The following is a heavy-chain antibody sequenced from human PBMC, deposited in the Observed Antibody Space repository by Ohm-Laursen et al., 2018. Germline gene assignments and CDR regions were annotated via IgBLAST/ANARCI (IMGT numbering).Heavy chain of an antibody. Sequence: SLRLSCAASGFTFSNYWMHWVRQAPGKGLVWVSRINSDGSSTSYADSVRGRFTISRDNAKNTVYLQMNSLRAEDTAVYYCARAGRWSYSWYFDLWGRGALVTVSS. CDR1: GFTFSNYW. CDR2: INSDGSST. V-gene: IGHV3-74*01. CDR3: ARAGRWSYSWYFDL. J-gene: IGHJ2*01. D-gene: IGHD2-15*01.